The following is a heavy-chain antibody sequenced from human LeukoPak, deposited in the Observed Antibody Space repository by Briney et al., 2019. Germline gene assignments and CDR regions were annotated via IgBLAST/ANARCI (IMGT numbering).Heavy chain of an antibody. Sequence: PGGSLRLSCAASGFAFSSYSMNWVRQAPGKGLEWVSSISSESTHILYAEPVKGRFTISRDNAENLLYLQMNSLRAEDTAVYYCARFETVAAKPFEYWGQGTLVTVSS. V-gene: IGHV3-21*03. J-gene: IGHJ4*02. CDR3: ARFETVAAKPFEY. D-gene: IGHD6-19*01. CDR1: GFAFSSYS. CDR2: ISSESTHI.